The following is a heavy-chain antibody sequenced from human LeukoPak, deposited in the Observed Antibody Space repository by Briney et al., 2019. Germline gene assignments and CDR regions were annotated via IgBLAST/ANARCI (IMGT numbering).Heavy chain of an antibody. D-gene: IGHD6-13*01. V-gene: IGHV3-66*01. J-gene: IGHJ6*03. Sequence: GGSLRLSCAASGFTVGSNYMSWVRQAPGKGLEWVSVIYSGGSTYYADSVKGRFTISRDNSKNTLYPQMNSLRAEDTAVYYCAREYSSSWGLYYYYMDVWGKGTTVTVSS. CDR1: GFTVGSNY. CDR2: IYSGGST. CDR3: AREYSSSWGLYYYYMDV.